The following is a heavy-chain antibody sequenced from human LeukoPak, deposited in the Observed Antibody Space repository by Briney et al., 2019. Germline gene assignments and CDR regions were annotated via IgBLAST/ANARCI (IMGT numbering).Heavy chain of an antibody. CDR3: ATLFPGGYSGYVDY. CDR1: GYTLTELS. D-gene: IGHD5-12*01. J-gene: IGHJ4*02. Sequence: ASVTVSCKVSGYTLTELSMHWLRQAPGKGLEWMGGFDPEDGETIYAQKFQGRVTMTEDTSTDTAYMELSSLGSEDTAVYYCATLFPGGYSGYVDYWGQGTRVTVAS. CDR2: FDPEDGET. V-gene: IGHV1-24*01.